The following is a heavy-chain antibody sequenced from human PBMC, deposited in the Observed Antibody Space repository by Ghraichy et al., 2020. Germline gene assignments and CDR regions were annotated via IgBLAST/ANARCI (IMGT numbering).Heavy chain of an antibody. V-gene: IGHV4-59*01. Sequence: LSLTCTVSGGSISSYYWSWIRQPPGKGLEWIGYIYYSGSTNYNPSLKSRVTISVDTSKNQFSLKLSSVTAADTAVYYCASFYDYGPYYFDYWGQGTLVTVSS. D-gene: IGHD5/OR15-5a*01. CDR1: GGSISSYY. CDR2: IYYSGST. J-gene: IGHJ4*02. CDR3: ASFYDYGPYYFDY.